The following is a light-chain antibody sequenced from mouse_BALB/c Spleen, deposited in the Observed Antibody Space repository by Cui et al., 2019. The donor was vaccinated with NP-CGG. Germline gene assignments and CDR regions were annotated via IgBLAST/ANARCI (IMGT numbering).Light chain of an antibody. V-gene: IGLV1*01. CDR2: GTN. J-gene: IGLJ1*01. CDR3: ALWYSNHWV. CDR1: TGAVTTSNY. Sequence: HAVVTQDSAPTTSRGETVTLTCRSSTGAVTTSNYANWVQEKPDHLFTGLIGGTNNRAPGVPARFSGSLIGDKAALTITGAQTEDEAIYFCALWYSNHWVFGGGTKLTVL.